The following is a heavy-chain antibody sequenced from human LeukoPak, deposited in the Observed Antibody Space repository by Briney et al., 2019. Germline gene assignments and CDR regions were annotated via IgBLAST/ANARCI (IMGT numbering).Heavy chain of an antibody. CDR2: ISSSSSTI. Sequence: PGGSLRLSCAASGFTFSSYSMKWVRQAPGKGLEWVSYISSSSSTIYYADSVKGRFTISRDNANNSLYLQMNSLRAEDTAVYYCATDRGWRTSGYYLYYFEYWGQGTLVTYSS. CDR3: ATDRGWRTSGYYLYYFEY. V-gene: IGHV3-48*01. D-gene: IGHD3-3*01. J-gene: IGHJ4*02. CDR1: GFTFSSYS.